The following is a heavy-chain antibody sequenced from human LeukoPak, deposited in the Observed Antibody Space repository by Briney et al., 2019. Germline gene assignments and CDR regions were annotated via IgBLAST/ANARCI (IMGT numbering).Heavy chain of an antibody. CDR3: AKDLGAAAGRDP. D-gene: IGHD6-13*01. CDR1: GFTFSTYW. Sequence: GRCLRLSCEASGFTFSTYWMSWVRQAPGKGLEWVANIKQDGSEKYYVDSVKGRFTISRDNSKNSLYLQMNSLRTEDTALYYCAKDLGAAAGRDPWGQGTLVTVSS. V-gene: IGHV3-7*03. J-gene: IGHJ5*02. CDR2: IKQDGSEK.